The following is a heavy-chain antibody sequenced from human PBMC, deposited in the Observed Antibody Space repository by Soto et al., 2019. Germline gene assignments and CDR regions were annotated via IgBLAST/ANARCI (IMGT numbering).Heavy chain of an antibody. CDR3: ARHQVPNGMDA. CDR1: GDIFTIYW. V-gene: IGHV5-51*01. Sequence: GRSLKISCKVYGDIFTIYWIAWVRQMPGRGLEWMGIIYPGDSDTRYSPSFQGQVTISADKSTSTAYLQWSSLKASDTATYYCARHQVPNGMDAWGQGNTVPVSS. J-gene: IGHJ6*02. CDR2: IYPGDSDT.